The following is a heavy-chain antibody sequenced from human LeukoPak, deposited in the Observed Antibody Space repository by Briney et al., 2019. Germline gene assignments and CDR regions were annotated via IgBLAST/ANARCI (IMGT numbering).Heavy chain of an antibody. J-gene: IGHJ4*02. D-gene: IGHD3-10*01. CDR1: GGSISSRNYY. Sequence: SETLSLTCTVSGGSISSRNYYWGWIRQPPGKGLEWIGTIYYSGSTYYNPSLKSRVTMSVDTSKNQFSLKLSSVTAADTAVYYCARVRVPYYYGSGSLYYFDYWGQGTLVTVSS. V-gene: IGHV4-39*07. CDR3: ARVRVPYYYGSGSLYYFDY. CDR2: IYYSGST.